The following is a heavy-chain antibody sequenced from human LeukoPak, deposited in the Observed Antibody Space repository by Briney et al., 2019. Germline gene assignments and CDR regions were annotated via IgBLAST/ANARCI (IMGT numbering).Heavy chain of an antibody. J-gene: IGHJ4*02. CDR1: GFTFSSYA. V-gene: IGHV3-30-3*01. D-gene: IGHD6-19*01. Sequence: GGSLRLSCAASGFTFSSYAMHWVRQAPGKGLEWVAVISYDGSNKYYADSVKGRFTISRDNSKNTLYLQMNSLRAEDTAVYYCAKDIEQWLSQGHDYWGQGTLVTVSS. CDR2: ISYDGSNK. CDR3: AKDIEQWLSQGHDY.